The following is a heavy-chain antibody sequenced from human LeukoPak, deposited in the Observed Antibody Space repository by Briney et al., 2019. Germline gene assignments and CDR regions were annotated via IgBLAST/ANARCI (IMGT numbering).Heavy chain of an antibody. Sequence: SETLSLTCTVSGDSITGYYWSWIRQPAGKGLEWIGRIYTSGSTNYHPSPKSRVTMSVDTSKNQFSLRLSSVTAADTAVYYCAREGIYDTSGYTSFDYWGQGTLVTVSS. D-gene: IGHD3-22*01. V-gene: IGHV4-4*07. J-gene: IGHJ4*02. CDR2: IYTSGST. CDR1: GDSITGYY. CDR3: AREGIYDTSGYTSFDY.